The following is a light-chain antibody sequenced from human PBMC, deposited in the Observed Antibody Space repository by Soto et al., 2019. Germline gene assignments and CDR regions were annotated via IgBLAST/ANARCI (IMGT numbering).Light chain of an antibody. Sequence: DIQMTQSPSSLSASLGDRVTITCRASQSINNYLNWYQQEEGKAPKLLIYAATSLQSGVPSRFSGSGSGTEFTLTISSLLPGDFATYYCQQSCNSPYTFGLGTKVDI. CDR3: QQSCNSPYT. J-gene: IGKJ2*01. CDR2: AAT. CDR1: QSINNY. V-gene: IGKV1-39*01.